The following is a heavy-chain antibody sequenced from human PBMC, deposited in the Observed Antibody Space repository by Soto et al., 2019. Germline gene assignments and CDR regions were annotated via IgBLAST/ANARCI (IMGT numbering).Heavy chain of an antibody. CDR3: ARATTVTTYFSYAFDI. Sequence: SETLSLTCTVSGGSISSYYWSWIRQPPGKGLEWIGYIYYSGSTNYNPSLKSRVTISVDTSKNQFSLKLSSVTAADTAVYYCARATTVTTYFSYAFDIWGQGTMVTVSS. CDR1: GGSISSYY. D-gene: IGHD4-17*01. V-gene: IGHV4-59*01. CDR2: IYYSGST. J-gene: IGHJ3*02.